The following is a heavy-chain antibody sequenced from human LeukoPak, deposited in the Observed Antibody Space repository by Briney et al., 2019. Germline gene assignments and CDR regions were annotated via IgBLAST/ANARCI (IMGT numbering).Heavy chain of an antibody. J-gene: IGHJ4*02. CDR2: IYYSGSP. D-gene: IGHD3-22*01. Sequence: PSETLSLTCTVSGGSITIRSYYWGWIRQPPGKGLEWIGSIYYSGSPYYNPSLKSRVTMSVDTSKNQFSLKLSSVTAADTAVYYCAREEYYYDSSGLLDYWGQGTLVTVSS. V-gene: IGHV4-39*07. CDR1: GGSITIRSYY. CDR3: AREEYYYDSSGLLDY.